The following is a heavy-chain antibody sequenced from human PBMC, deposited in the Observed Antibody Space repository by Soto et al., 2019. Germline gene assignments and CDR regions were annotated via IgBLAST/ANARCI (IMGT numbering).Heavy chain of an antibody. CDR3: ARSKMTTSRGYYFDY. CDR1: GGTFSSYA. CDR2: IIPIFGTA. V-gene: IGHV1-69*13. D-gene: IGHD4-17*01. Sequence: SVKVSCKASGGTFSSYAISWVRQAPGQGLEWMGGIIPIFGTANYAQKFQGRVTITADESTSTAYMELSSLRSEDTAVYYCARSKMTTSRGYYFDYWGQGTLVTVSS. J-gene: IGHJ4*02.